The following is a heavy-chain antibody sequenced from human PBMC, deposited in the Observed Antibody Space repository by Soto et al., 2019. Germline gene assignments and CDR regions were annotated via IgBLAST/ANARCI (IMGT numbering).Heavy chain of an antibody. Sequence: SSETLSLTCTVSGGSISSSSYYWGWIRQPPGKGPEWIGSIYYSGSTYYNPSLKSRVTISVDTSKNQFPLKLSSVTAADTAVYYCAKPSGSYLYYFDYWGQGTLVTVSS. V-gene: IGHV4-39*01. CDR1: GGSISSSSYY. CDR3: AKPSGSYLYYFDY. CDR2: IYYSGST. D-gene: IGHD1-26*01. J-gene: IGHJ4*02.